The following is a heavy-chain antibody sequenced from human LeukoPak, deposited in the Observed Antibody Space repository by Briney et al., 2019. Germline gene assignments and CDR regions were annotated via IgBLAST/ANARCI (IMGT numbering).Heavy chain of an antibody. CDR3: AKWGDYDVLTGYYVSDY. J-gene: IGHJ4*02. D-gene: IGHD3-9*01. CDR1: GFTSSRHW. CDR2: ITGSGGNT. V-gene: IGHV3-23*01. Sequence: PGGSLRLSCAVSGFTSSRHWMSWVRQTPEKGLEWVSAITGSGGNTYYADSVKGRFTISRDNSKNTVFLQMNSLRAEDTAVYYCAKWGDYDVLTGYYVSDYWGQGTLVTVSS.